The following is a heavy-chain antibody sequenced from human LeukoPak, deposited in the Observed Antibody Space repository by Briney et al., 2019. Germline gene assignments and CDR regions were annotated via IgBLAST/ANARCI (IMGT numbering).Heavy chain of an antibody. D-gene: IGHD2-2*01. CDR3: TAKNYCSSTSCYEGYYYYMDV. Sequence: GALSLCFSCSGFTFSNSWYGWVRQAPGKGMGLVGRIKSKNDGGTTDYAAPVKGRFTISRDDSKNTLYLQMNSLKTEDTAVYYCTAKNYCSSTSCYEGYYYYMDVWGKGTTVTVSS. V-gene: IGHV3-15*01. CDR1: GFTFSNSW. CDR2: IKSKNDGGTT. J-gene: IGHJ6*03.